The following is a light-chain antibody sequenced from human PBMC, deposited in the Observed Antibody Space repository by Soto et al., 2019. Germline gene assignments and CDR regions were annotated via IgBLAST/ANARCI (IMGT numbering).Light chain of an antibody. Sequence: DIQMTQFPSTLSASVGDRVTITCRASQSISNRLAWFQQKSGEAPNLLIHKASSLESGVPSRFSGSGSGTEFNLNISSLQPDDFATYCCQQYNTYSWTFGQGTKGEIK. J-gene: IGKJ1*01. CDR2: KAS. CDR3: QQYNTYSWT. V-gene: IGKV1-5*03. CDR1: QSISNR.